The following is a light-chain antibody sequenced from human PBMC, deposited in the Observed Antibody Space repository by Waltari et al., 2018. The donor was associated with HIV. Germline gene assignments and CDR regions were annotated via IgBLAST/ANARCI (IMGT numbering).Light chain of an antibody. CDR1: NIGSKI. V-gene: IGLV3-21*02. J-gene: IGLJ3*02. CDR3: HVWDSDTKHVL. CDR2: DGS. Sequence: SYVLTQPPSVSVAPGQTATITCGAHNIGSKILHWYQQNAGQSPVLVVYDGSVRPSGTPERISGSKFGNTATLTISGVEAGDEADYYCHVWDSDTKHVLFGGGTKLTVL.